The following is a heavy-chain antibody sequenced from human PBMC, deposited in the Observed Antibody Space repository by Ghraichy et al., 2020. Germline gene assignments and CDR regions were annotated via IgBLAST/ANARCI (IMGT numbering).Heavy chain of an antibody. Sequence: GGSLRLSCVCSGFTFSGYSLNWVRQSPGKGLEWVSHISSTSRTIFYADSVKGRFTASRDSGMNSMYLQMNSLRDEDTAVYYCVAAFDYWGQGALVTVSS. CDR3: VAAFDY. D-gene: IGHD6-13*01. CDR1: GFTFSGYS. V-gene: IGHV3-48*02. CDR2: ISSTSRTI. J-gene: IGHJ4*02.